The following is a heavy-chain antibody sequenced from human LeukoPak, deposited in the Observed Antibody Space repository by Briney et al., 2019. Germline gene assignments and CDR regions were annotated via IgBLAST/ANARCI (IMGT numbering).Heavy chain of an antibody. CDR1: GGSISSYY. Sequence: SETLSLTCTVSGGSISSYYWSWIRQPPGKGLEWIGYIYYSGSTNYNPSLKSRVTISVDTSKNQFSLKLSSVTAADTAVYYCARDPCASCYKEGGPGETGMDVWGQGTTVTVSS. D-gene: IGHD2-2*02. V-gene: IGHV4-59*01. CDR3: ARDPCASCYKEGGPGETGMDV. CDR2: IYYSGST. J-gene: IGHJ6*02.